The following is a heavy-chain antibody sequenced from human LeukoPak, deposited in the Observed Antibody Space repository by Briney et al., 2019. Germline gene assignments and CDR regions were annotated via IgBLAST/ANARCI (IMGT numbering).Heavy chain of an antibody. V-gene: IGHV3-23*01. CDR3: AKLAAQLLDMFASYYGMDV. Sequence: SGIGGTTYYPASVKGRLTISRENSKNTLYLQMKSVRGEDTAVYYCAKLAAQLLDMFASYYGMDVWGQGTTVTVSS. CDR2: SGIGGTT. D-gene: IGHD2-2*01. J-gene: IGHJ6*02.